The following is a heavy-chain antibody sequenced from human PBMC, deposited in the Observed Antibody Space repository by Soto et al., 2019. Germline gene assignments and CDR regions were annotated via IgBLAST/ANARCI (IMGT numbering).Heavy chain of an antibody. CDR2: IWQDGSQK. CDR1: GFTFSRSW. CDR3: ARGSTSFDS. D-gene: IGHD2-2*01. Sequence: VHLVESGGGLVQPGGSLRLSCAASGFTFSRSWMSWVRQAPGKGLEWVANIWQDGSQKHYVGSVKGRFTISRDNAKNSLYLQMNSLRAEDTAVYFCARGSTSFDSWGQGTLVTVSS. J-gene: IGHJ4*02. V-gene: IGHV3-7*01.